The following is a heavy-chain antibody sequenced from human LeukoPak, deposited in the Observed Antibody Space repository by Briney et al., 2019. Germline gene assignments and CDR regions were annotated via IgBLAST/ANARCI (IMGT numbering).Heavy chain of an antibody. V-gene: IGHV3-30*04. D-gene: IGHD2-15*01. J-gene: IGHJ4*02. CDR3: ARGIVVVVAANDLIDY. Sequence: GGSPRLSCAASGFTFSSYAMHWVRQAPGKGLEWVAVISYDGSNKYYADSVKGRSTISRDNSKNTLYLQMNSLRAEDTAVYYCARGIVVVVAANDLIDYWGQGTLVTVSS. CDR1: GFTFSSYA. CDR2: ISYDGSNK.